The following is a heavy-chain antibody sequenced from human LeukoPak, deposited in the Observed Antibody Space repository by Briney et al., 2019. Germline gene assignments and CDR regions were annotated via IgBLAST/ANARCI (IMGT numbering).Heavy chain of an antibody. D-gene: IGHD3-22*01. V-gene: IGHV3-33*01. J-gene: IGHJ4*02. Sequence: GGSLRLSCAASGFIFSSYGMHWVRQAPGKGLEWVAVIWYDGSKKYYADSVKGRFTISRDNVKNTLYLQMNSLRAEDTAVYYCARDPTAYYDSSGYYLNTIDYWGQGTLVTVSS. CDR1: GFIFSSYG. CDR3: ARDPTAYYDSSGYYLNTIDY. CDR2: IWYDGSKK.